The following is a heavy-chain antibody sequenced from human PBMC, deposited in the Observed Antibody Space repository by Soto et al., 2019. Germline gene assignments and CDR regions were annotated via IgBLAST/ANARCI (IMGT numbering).Heavy chain of an antibody. CDR3: ARRVWFGESYNWFDP. CDR1: GFTVSSNY. V-gene: IGHV3-53*02. J-gene: IGHJ5*02. CDR2: IYSGGST. Sequence: EVQLVETGGGLIQPGGSLRISCAASGFTVSSNYMSWVRQAPGKGLEWVSVIYSGGSTYYADSVKGRFTISRDNSKNTLYLQMNSLRAEDTAVYDCARRVWFGESYNWFDPWGQGTLVTVSS. D-gene: IGHD3-10*01.